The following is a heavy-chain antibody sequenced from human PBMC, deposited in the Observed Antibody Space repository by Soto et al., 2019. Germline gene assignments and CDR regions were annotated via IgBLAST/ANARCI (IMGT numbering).Heavy chain of an antibody. V-gene: IGHV3-30*03. CDR2: ISYDGSNK. Sequence: QVQLVESGGGVVQPGRSLRLSCAASGFTFSSYGMHWVRQAPGKGLEWVAVISYDGSNKYYADSVKGRFTISRDNSKNTLYLQMNSLRAEDTAVYYCATEKGYCSSTSCRRDEIYFDYWGQGTLVTVSS. D-gene: IGHD2-2*01. CDR1: GFTFSSYG. CDR3: ATEKGYCSSTSCRRDEIYFDY. J-gene: IGHJ4*02.